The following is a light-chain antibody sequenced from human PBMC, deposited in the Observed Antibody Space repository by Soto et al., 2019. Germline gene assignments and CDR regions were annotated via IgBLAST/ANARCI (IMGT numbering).Light chain of an antibody. CDR3: QQVNSYPST. CDR1: QGISSY. CDR2: TAS. V-gene: IGKV1-9*01. J-gene: IGKJ2*01. Sequence: DIQLTQSPSFLSASIGDRVTITCRASQGISSYVAWYQQKPRKAPKLLIYTASTLQRGVPSRFSGSGSGTEFTLTILSLQPEDFATYFCQQVNSYPSTFGQGTKLEIK.